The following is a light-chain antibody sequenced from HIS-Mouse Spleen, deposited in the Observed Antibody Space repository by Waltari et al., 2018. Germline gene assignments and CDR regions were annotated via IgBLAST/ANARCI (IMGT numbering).Light chain of an antibody. CDR3: CSYAGSSPYVV. CDR1: SSDVGSYNL. V-gene: IGLV2-23*01. J-gene: IGLJ2*01. CDR2: EGS. Sequence: QSALTQPASVSGSPGQSITISCTGTSSDVGSYNLVSWYQQHPGKAPKLMIYEGSKRPSGCSNRFSGSKSGNTASLTISGLQAEDEADYYCCSYAGSSPYVVFGGGTKLTVL.